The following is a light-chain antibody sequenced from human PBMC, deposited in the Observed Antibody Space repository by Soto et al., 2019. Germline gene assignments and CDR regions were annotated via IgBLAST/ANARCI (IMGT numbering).Light chain of an antibody. CDR3: SLYAGSNNYV. J-gene: IGLJ1*01. CDR1: SSDVGGYNY. Sequence: QSVLTQPPSASGSPGQSVTISCTGTSSDVGGYNYVSWYQQHPGKAPKLMIYEVSKRPSGVPDRFSGSKSGNTASLTVSGLQAEDEADYYCSLYAGSNNYVFGTGIKVTVL. CDR2: EVS. V-gene: IGLV2-8*01.